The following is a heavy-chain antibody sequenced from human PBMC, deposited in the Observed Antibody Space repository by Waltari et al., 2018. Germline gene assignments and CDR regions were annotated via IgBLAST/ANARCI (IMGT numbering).Heavy chain of an antibody. CDR2: INHSGST. Sequence: QVQLQQWGAGLLKPSETLSLTCAVYGGSFSGYYWSWIRQPPGKGLEWIGEINHSGSTNYNPSLKSRVTISVDTSKNQFSLKLSSVTAADTAVYYCARGGYYDYIRGSYRYNWFDPWGQGTLVTVSS. CDR1: GGSFSGYY. V-gene: IGHV4-34*01. J-gene: IGHJ5*02. CDR3: ARGGYYDYIRGSYRYNWFDP. D-gene: IGHD3-16*02.